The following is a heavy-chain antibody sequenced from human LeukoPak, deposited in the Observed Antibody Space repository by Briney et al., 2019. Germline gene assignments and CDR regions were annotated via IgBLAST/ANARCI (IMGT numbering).Heavy chain of an antibody. CDR2: IYTSVSP. J-gene: IGHJ3*02. CDR1: GGSISSYS. Sequence: SQTLSPTCPLSGGSISSYSWGWIRPPAEEGLGWIGRIYTSVSPTTNPSLKRQVPISLDTSQNQFSLRRSSVSAAATAVYYRAGEGYYCDTSGYDVLHALDMWEQETTVTVS. D-gene: IGHD3-22*01. CDR3: AGEGYYCDTSGYDVLHALDM. V-gene: IGHV4-4*07.